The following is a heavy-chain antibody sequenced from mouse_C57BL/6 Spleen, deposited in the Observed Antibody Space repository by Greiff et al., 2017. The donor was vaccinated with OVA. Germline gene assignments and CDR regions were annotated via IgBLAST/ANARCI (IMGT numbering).Heavy chain of an antibody. D-gene: IGHD2-3*01. J-gene: IGHJ3*01. CDR1: GFTFSDAW. CDR2: IRNKANNHAT. CDR3: TIYDGYSTFAD. Sequence: EVMLVESGGGLVQPGGSMKLSCAASGFTFSDAWMDWVRQSPEQGLEWVGEIRNKANNHATYYAESVKGRFTISRDDSKSSVYLQMNSLRAEDTGIYYCTIYDGYSTFADWGQGTLVTVSA. V-gene: IGHV6-6*01.